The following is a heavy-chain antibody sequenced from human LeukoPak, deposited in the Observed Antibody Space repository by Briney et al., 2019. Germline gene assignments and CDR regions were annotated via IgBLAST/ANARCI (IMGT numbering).Heavy chain of an antibody. V-gene: IGHV3-23*01. CDR3: AKGRSSTSSYDY. J-gene: IGHJ4*02. CDR2: SGSGGSA. Sequence: GGPLRLSCAASGFTFSDHAMSWVRQAPGKGLEWVSFSGSGGSAYYPDSVKGRFTISRDKSKDTVFLQMNSLRAEDTAVYFCAKGRSSTSSYDYWGQGTLVTVSS. D-gene: IGHD2-2*01. CDR1: GFTFSDHA.